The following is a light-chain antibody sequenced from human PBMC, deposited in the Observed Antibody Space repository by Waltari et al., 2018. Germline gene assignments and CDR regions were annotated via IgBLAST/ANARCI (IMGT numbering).Light chain of an antibody. V-gene: IGLV2-23*02. CDR2: EVN. CDR1: SSYVGNYNL. J-gene: IGLJ1*01. Sequence: QSALTQPASVSGSPGQSITISCTGTSSYVGNYNLVSWYQQHPRTAPKLMIYEVNARPSGVSNRFSGSKAGKTASLTISGLQPEDEADYYCCSYAGSTTFWVFGTGTKVTVL. CDR3: CSYAGSTTFWV.